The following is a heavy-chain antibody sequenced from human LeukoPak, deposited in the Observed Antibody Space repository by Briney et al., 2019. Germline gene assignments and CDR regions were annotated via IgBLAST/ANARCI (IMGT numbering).Heavy chain of an antibody. CDR3: ARGTRIMIRGVILVDAFDI. V-gene: IGHV4-30-4*01. CDR2: IYYGGST. CDR1: GGSISSGDYY. D-gene: IGHD3-10*01. Sequence: PSETLSLTCTVSGGSISSGDYYWIWIRQPPGKGLEWFMFIYYGGSTYYNPSLKSRITISVDTSKSQFSLKLSSVNAADTAVYYCARGTRIMIRGVILVDAFDIWGQGTMVTVSS. J-gene: IGHJ3*02.